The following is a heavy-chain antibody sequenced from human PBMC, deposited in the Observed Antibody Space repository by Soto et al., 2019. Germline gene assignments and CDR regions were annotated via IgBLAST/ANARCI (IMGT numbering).Heavy chain of an antibody. CDR1: GFPFSSYV. J-gene: IGHJ4*02. V-gene: IGHV3-23*01. CDR3: AKDSNKYSSSLRGRYFDY. D-gene: IGHD4-4*01. CDR2: ISGGGSNT. Sequence: XECLRLSCAASGFPFSSYVMAWVRQAPGKGLEWVSGISGGGSNTFYADSVKGRFTISRDNSKNTLLLQMNSLGAEDTAVYYCAKDSNKYSSSLRGRYFDYWGQGIGVTVSS.